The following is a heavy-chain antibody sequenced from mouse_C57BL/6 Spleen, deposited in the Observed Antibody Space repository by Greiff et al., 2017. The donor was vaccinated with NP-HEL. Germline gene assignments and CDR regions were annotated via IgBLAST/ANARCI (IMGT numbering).Heavy chain of an antibody. CDR1: GYAFSSSW. V-gene: IGHV1-82*01. J-gene: IGHJ3*01. CDR3: ARFIPIAY. D-gene: IGHD1-1*01. Sequence: QVQLQQSGPELVKPGASVKISCKASGYAFSSSWMNWVKQRPGKGLEWIGRIYPGDGDTNYNGKFKGKATLTADKSSSTAYMQLSSLTSEDSAVYFCARFIPIAYWGQGTLVTVSA. CDR2: IYPGDGDT.